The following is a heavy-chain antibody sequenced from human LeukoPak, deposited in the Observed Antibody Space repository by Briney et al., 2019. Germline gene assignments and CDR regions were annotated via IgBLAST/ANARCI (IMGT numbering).Heavy chain of an antibody. D-gene: IGHD1-1*01. CDR1: GGSISSYY. CDR3: ARVTGRYFDY. CDR2: IYYSGST. J-gene: IGHJ4*02. Sequence: SETLSLTCTISGGSISSYYWSWIRQPPGKGLEWIGYIYYSGSTNYNPSLKSRVTISVDTSKNQFSLKLSSVTAADTAVYYCARVTGRYFDYWGQGTLVTVSS. V-gene: IGHV4-59*01.